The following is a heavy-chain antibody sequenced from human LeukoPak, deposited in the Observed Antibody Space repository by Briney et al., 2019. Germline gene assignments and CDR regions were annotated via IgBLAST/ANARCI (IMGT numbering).Heavy chain of an antibody. V-gene: IGHV4-39*01. CDR3: ARVPTVTFFGY. J-gene: IGHJ4*02. CDR1: GGSISSSSYY. Sequence: SETLSLTYTVSGGSISSSSYYWGWIRQPPGKGLEWIGSIYYSGSTYYNPSLKSRVTISVDTSKNQFSLKLSSVTAADTAVYYCARVPTVTFFGYWGQGTLVTVSS. CDR2: IYYSGST. D-gene: IGHD4-17*01.